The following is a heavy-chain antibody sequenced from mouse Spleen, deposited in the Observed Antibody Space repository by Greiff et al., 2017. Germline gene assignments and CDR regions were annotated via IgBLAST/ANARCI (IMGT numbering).Heavy chain of an antibody. V-gene: IGHV1-19*01. D-gene: IGHD2-4*01. CDR3: ARRQDDYDYYAMDY. CDR2: INPYNGGT. J-gene: IGHJ4*01. CDR1: GYTFTDYY. Sequence: EVQLQQSGPVLVKPGASVKMSCKASGYTFTDYYMNWVKQSHGKSLEWIGVINPYNGGTSYNQKFKGKATLTVDKSSSTAYMELNSLTSEDSAVYYCARRQDDYDYYAMDYWGQGTSATVSS.